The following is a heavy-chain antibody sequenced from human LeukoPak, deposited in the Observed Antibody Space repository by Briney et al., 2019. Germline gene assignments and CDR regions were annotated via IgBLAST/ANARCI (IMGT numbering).Heavy chain of an antibody. D-gene: IGHD3-22*01. CDR3: AREGVIVVSLVYYYYMDV. CDR2: IYYSGST. CDR1: GGSISSYY. J-gene: IGHJ6*03. Sequence: SETLSLTCTVSGGSISSYYWSWIRQPPGKGLEWIGYIYYSGSTNYNPSLKSRVTISVDTSKNQFSLKLSSVTAADTAVYYCAREGVIVVSLVYYYYMDVWGKGTTVTVSS. V-gene: IGHV4-59*12.